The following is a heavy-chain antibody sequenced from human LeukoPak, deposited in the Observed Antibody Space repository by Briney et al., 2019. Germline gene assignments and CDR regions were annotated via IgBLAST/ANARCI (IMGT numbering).Heavy chain of an antibody. CDR1: GYTFTSYG. CDR3: ARRGYSGSYLVDYYYYMDV. J-gene: IGHJ6*03. D-gene: IGHD1-26*01. Sequence: GASVKVSCKASGYTFTSYGISWVRQAPGQGLEWMGWISAYNGNTNYAQKLQGRVTMTTDTSTSTAYMELRSLRSDDTAVYYCARRGYSGSYLVDYYYYMDVWGKGTTVTVSS. V-gene: IGHV1-18*01. CDR2: ISAYNGNT.